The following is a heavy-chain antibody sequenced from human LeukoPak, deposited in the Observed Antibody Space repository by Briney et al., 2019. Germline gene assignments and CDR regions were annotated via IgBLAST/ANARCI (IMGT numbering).Heavy chain of an antibody. D-gene: IGHD6-19*01. V-gene: IGHV1-24*01. CDR2: FDPEDGET. CDR3: VSALAQWLSN. Sequence: ASVKVSCKVSGLTLTELSMHWVRQAPGKGLEWMGGFDPEDGETIYAQKFQGRVTMTKDTSTDTAYMELSSLRSEDTAVYYCVSALAQWLSNWGQGTLVTVSS. CDR1: GLTLTELS. J-gene: IGHJ4*02.